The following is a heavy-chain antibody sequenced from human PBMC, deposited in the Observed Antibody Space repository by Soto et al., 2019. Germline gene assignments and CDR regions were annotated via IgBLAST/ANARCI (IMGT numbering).Heavy chain of an antibody. CDR2: INAGNGNT. J-gene: IGHJ4*02. CDR3: ARDNYDFWSGYYTGMGY. Sequence: GASVKVSCKASGYTFTSYAMHWVRQAPGQRLEWMGWINAGNGNTKYSQKFQGRVTITRDTSASTAYMELSSLRSEDTAVYYCARDNYDFWSGYYTGMGYWGQGTLVTVSS. V-gene: IGHV1-3*01. CDR1: GYTFTSYA. D-gene: IGHD3-3*01.